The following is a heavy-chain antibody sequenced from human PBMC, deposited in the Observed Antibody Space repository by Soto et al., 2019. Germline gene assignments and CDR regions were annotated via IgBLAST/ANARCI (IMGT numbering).Heavy chain of an antibody. V-gene: IGHV3-30*18. Sequence: QVQLVESGGGVVQPGRSLRLSCAASGFTFSSYGMHWVRQAPGKGLEWVAVISYDGSNKYYADSVKGRFTISRDNSKNPLYLQMTGLRAEDTSVYYWAKGPFGTYVFGYYFAYWGQGTLLTFSS. CDR2: ISYDGSNK. CDR3: AKGPFGTYVFGYYFAY. CDR1: GFTFSSYG. J-gene: IGHJ4*02. D-gene: IGHD3-10*01.